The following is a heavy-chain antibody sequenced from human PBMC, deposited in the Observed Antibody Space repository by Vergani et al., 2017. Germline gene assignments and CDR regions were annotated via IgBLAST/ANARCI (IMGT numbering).Heavy chain of an antibody. Sequence: EVQLLESGGSLKQPGGSVRLSCAGSGFTFSTYAMYSVRQAPGKGLEWVSALTGGSGSTYYADSFKGRFIISRYNSRYTLYLQMNSLRPEDTATDYCVKDAGSYENFFDSWGQGTLVTVSS. J-gene: IGHJ4*02. CDR2: LTGGSGST. V-gene: IGHV3-23*01. CDR3: VKDAGSYENFFDS. CDR1: GFTFSTYA. D-gene: IGHD1-26*01.